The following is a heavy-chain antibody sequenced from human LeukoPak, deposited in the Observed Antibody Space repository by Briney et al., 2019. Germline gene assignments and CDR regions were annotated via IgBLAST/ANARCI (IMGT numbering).Heavy chain of an antibody. J-gene: IGHJ3*02. CDR3: ARGRVTMIVVVITIDAFDI. Sequence: SVKVSCKASGGTYSSYAISWVRQAPGQGLEWMGGIIPIFGTANYAQKFQGRVTITTDESTSTAYMELSSLRSEDTAVYYCARGRVTMIVVVITIDAFDIWGQGTMVTVSS. CDR1: GGTYSSYA. D-gene: IGHD3-22*01. V-gene: IGHV1-69*05. CDR2: IIPIFGTA.